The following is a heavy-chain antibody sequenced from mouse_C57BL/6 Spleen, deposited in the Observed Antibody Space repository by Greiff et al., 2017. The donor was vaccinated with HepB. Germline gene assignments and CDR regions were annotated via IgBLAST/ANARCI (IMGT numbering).Heavy chain of an antibody. V-gene: IGHV1-69*01. D-gene: IGHD2-5*01. Sequence: QVQLQQPGAELVMPGASVKLSCKASGYTFTSYWMHWVKQRPGQGLEWIGEIDPSDSYTNYNQKFKGKSTLTVDKSSSTAYMQLSSLTSEDSAVYYCARCYSNYDYYAMDYWGQGTSVTVSS. J-gene: IGHJ4*01. CDR1: GYTFTSYW. CDR2: IDPSDSYT. CDR3: ARCYSNYDYYAMDY.